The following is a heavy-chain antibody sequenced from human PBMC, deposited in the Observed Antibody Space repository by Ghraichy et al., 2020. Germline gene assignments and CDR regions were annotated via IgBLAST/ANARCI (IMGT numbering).Heavy chain of an antibody. J-gene: IGHJ3*02. CDR3: ARDKGYYDSSGYLRAFDM. Sequence: SETLSLTCTVSGGSVSSGSYYWSWIRQPPTKGLEWIGYIYYSGSTDYNPSLKSRVTISVDTSKNQFSLKLNSVTAADTAVYYCARDKGYYDSSGYLRAFDMWGQGTMVTVS. V-gene: IGHV4-61*01. D-gene: IGHD3-22*01. CDR1: GGSVSSGSYY. CDR2: IYYSGST.